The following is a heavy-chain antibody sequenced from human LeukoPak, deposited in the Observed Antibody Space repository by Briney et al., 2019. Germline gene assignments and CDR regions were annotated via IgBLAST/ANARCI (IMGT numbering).Heavy chain of an antibody. J-gene: IGHJ6*02. CDR3: AKDGLWFGEPGSYYYGMDV. CDR1: GFTFSSYA. D-gene: IGHD3-10*01. V-gene: IGHV3-23*01. CDR2: ISGSGGST. Sequence: GGSLRLSCAASGFTFSSYAMSWVRQAPGKGLEWVSAISGSGGSTYYADSVKGRFTISRDNSKNTLYLQMNSLRAEDTAVYYCAKDGLWFGEPGSYYYGMDVWGQGTTVTVSS.